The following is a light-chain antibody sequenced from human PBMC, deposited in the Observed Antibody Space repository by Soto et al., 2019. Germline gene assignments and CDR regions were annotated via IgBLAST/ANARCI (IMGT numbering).Light chain of an antibody. CDR1: SSDVGGYDY. CDR3: SSYTSSSTFNWV. Sequence: QSALTQPASVSGSPGQSITISCTGTSSDVGGYDYVSWYHQHPGKAPKLMIYEVSNRPSGVSNRFSASKSGNTASLTISGLQAEDEADYYCSSYTSSSTFNWVFGGGTKLTVL. J-gene: IGLJ3*02. V-gene: IGLV2-14*01. CDR2: EVS.